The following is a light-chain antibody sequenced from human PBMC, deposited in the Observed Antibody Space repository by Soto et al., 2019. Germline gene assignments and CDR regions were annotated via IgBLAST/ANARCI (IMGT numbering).Light chain of an antibody. CDR3: QHYGYSTNT. V-gene: IGKV3-20*01. CDR2: AAA. CDR1: QGVSSTH. Sequence: EIVFTQSPGTLSLSPGERATLSCGASQGVSSTHLAWYQHKPGQAPGLLIYAAASRATGSPDRFSGGGSGTDFTLTISRLEPEDFAVYYCQHYGYSTNTFGQGTRLEIK. J-gene: IGKJ5*01.